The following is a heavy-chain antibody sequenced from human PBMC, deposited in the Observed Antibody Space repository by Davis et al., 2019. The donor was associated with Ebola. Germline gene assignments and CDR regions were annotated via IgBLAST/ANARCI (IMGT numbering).Heavy chain of an antibody. Sequence: SETLSLTCTVSGGSISSYYWSWIRQPPGKGLEWVGYIYYSGSTSYNPSLKSRVTISVDTSKNQFSLKLSSVTAADTAVYYCASADILTGYAYWGQGTLVTVSS. CDR1: GGSISSYY. CDR2: IYYSGST. CDR3: ASADILTGYAY. D-gene: IGHD3-9*01. J-gene: IGHJ4*02. V-gene: IGHV4-59*01.